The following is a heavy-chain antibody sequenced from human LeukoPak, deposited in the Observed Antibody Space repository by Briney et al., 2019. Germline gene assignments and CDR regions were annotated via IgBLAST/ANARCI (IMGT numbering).Heavy chain of an antibody. CDR3: ASDNSVRDEAWWFNP. D-gene: IGHD5-24*01. J-gene: IGHJ5*02. CDR2: ISPSGGST. CDR1: GYTFTGYY. V-gene: IGHV1-46*01. Sequence: GASMKVSCKASGYTFTGYYMHWGRQAPGQGPELRGVISPSGGSTTDAQNFQGIVTLTRDISTSTDYLELSSLRSDDTDVYYCASDNSVRDEAWWFNPWRQGTLVTVCS.